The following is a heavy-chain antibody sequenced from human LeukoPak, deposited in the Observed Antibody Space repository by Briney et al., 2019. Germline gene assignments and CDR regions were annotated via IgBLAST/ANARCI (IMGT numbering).Heavy chain of an antibody. CDR2: LYSSGST. D-gene: IGHD5-24*01. J-gene: IGHJ6*02. Sequence: TGGSLRLFCAASGFTLSTNYMSWVRQAPGKGLEWVSLLYSSGSTYYTDSVKGRFTISRERSKNALYLKIDSLSAEDTAVNYCARRDKGYYYGMRVWGRGPAVPVSS. CDR3: ARRDKGYYYGMRV. V-gene: IGHV3-66*01. CDR1: GFTLSTNY.